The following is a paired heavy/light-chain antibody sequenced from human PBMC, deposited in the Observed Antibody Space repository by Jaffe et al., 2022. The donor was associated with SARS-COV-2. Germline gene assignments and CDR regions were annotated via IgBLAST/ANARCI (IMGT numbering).Light chain of an antibody. V-gene: IGKV4-1*01. J-gene: IGKJ5*01. CDR3: QQYYTTPLT. Sequence: DIVMTQSPGSLAVSVGERATINCKSSQSLLSRSNNKNYLGWYQQKPGQPPKVLVYWASTREFGVPDRFSGSGSGTDFTLTISSLQAEDVAVYYCQQYYTTPLTFGQGTRLEIK. CDR1: QSLLSRSNNKNY. CDR2: WAS.
Heavy chain of an antibody. D-gene: IGHD6-19*01. V-gene: IGHV3-74*01. CDR3: TTVVDGRGY. J-gene: IGHJ4*02. CDR2: IHIDGKLT. CDR1: GFPFSRYW. Sequence: EVELVQSGGGLVQPGGSLGLSCAVSGFPFSRYWMHWVRQAPGKGLVWVAHIHIDGKLTTYADSVRGRFTISRDNGKNALYLQMNSLRVEDTAVYYCTTVVDGRGYWGQGSLVTVSS.